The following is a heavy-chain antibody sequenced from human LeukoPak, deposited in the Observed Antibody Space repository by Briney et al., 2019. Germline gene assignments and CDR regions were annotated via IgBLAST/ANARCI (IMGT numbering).Heavy chain of an antibody. CDR1: GFTFSSYA. CDR3: AKDPITMVRGVIVNAFDI. D-gene: IGHD3-10*01. Sequence: PGGSLRLSCAASGFTFSSYAMSWVRQAPGKGLEWVSAISGSGGSTYYADSVKGRFTISRDNSKNTLYLQMNSLRAEDTAVYYCAKDPITMVRGVIVNAFDIWGQGTMVTVSS. V-gene: IGHV3-23*01. J-gene: IGHJ3*02. CDR2: ISGSGGST.